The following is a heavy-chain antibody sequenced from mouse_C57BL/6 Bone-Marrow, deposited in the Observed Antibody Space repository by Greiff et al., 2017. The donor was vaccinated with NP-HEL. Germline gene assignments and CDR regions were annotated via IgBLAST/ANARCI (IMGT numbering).Heavy chain of an antibody. CDR3: TTGLRYFDV. V-gene: IGHV14-4*01. Sequence: VQLKESGAELVRPGASVKLSCTASGFNIKDDYMHWVKQRPEQGLEWIGWIDPENGDTEYASQFQGKATITADTSSNTAYLQLSSLTSEDTAVYYCTTGLRYFDVWGTGTTVTVSS. CDR2: IDPENGDT. D-gene: IGHD2-4*01. J-gene: IGHJ1*03. CDR1: GFNIKDDY.